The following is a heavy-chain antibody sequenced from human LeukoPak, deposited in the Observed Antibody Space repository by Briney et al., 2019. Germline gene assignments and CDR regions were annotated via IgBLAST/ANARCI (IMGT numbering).Heavy chain of an antibody. CDR3: ARADRYGGNTNYYYYYMDV. V-gene: IGHV4-59*01. CDR1: GGSISSYY. J-gene: IGHJ6*03. CDR2: IYYSGST. Sequence: PSETLPLTCTVSGGSISSYYWSWIRQPPGKGLEWIGYIYYSGSTNYNPSLKSRVTISVDTSKNQFSLKLSSVTAADTAVYYCARADRYGGNTNYYYYYMDVWGKGTTVTVSS. D-gene: IGHD4-23*01.